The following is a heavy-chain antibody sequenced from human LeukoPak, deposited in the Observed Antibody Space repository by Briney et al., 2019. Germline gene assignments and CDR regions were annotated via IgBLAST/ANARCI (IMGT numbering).Heavy chain of an antibody. CDR2: ISGSGGST. J-gene: IGHJ5*02. CDR3: ARAVSAAGTWNWFDP. Sequence: GGSLRLSCAASGFTFSSYAMSWVRQAPGKGLEWVSAISGSGGSTYYADSVKGRFTISRDNAKNSLYLQMNSLRAEDTAVYYCARAVSAAGTWNWFDPWGQGTLVTVSS. D-gene: IGHD6-13*01. V-gene: IGHV3-23*01. CDR1: GFTFSSYA.